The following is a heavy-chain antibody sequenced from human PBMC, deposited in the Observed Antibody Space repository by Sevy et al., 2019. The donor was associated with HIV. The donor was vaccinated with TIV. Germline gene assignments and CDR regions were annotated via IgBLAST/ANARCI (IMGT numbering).Heavy chain of an antibody. CDR3: ARERERTTVTTASWYFDL. CDR2: ISYDGSNK. V-gene: IGHV3-30-3*01. D-gene: IGHD4-17*01. Sequence: GGSLRLSCAASGFTFSSYAMHWVRQAPGKGLEWVAVISYDGSNKYYADSVKGRFTISRDNSKNTLYLQMNSLRAEDTAVYYCARERERTTVTTASWYFDLWGRGTLVTVSS. J-gene: IGHJ2*01. CDR1: GFTFSSYA.